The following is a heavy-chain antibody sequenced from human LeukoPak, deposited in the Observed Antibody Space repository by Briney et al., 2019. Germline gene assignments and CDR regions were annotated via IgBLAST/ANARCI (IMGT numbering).Heavy chain of an antibody. CDR3: ARRWFFDY. V-gene: IGHV3-30*04. D-gene: IGHD3-9*01. CDR2: ISSDGGDK. Sequence: SGGPLRLSCAASGFTFSIYAMHWVRQAPGKGLEWVAVISSDGGDKYYADSVKGRFTISRDNSKNTLYLQMNSLRSEDTAVYYCARRWFFDYWGQGTLVTVSS. J-gene: IGHJ4*02. CDR1: GFTFSIYA.